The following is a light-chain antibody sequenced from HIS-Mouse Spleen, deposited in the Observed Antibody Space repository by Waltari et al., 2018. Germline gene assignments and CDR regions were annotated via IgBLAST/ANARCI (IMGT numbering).Light chain of an antibody. CDR3: CSYAGSSTWV. V-gene: IGLV2-23*01. Sequence: QSALTQPASVSGSPGQSITISCTGTSSDVGSYNLVSWYQPHPGKAPKLMIYEGSKWPSGVSNRFSGSKSGNTASLTISGLQAEDEADYYCCSYAGSSTWVFGGGTKLTVL. CDR1: SSDVGSYNL. J-gene: IGLJ3*02. CDR2: EGS.